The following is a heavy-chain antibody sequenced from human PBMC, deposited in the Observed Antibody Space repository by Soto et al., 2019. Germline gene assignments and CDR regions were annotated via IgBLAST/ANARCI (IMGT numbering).Heavy chain of an antibody. V-gene: IGHV1-18*01. CDR3: AREVTMVRGMDV. CDR2: NIAFDGTT. J-gene: IGHJ6*02. D-gene: IGHD3-10*01. CDR1: GYTFTSYG. Sequence: ASVKVSCKASGYTFTSYGISWVRQAPGQGLEWKGRNIAFDGTTNFAQKFQGRVTMTTDTSTSTAYLDVRSLRFDDTAVYYCAREVTMVRGMDVWGQGTTVTVSS.